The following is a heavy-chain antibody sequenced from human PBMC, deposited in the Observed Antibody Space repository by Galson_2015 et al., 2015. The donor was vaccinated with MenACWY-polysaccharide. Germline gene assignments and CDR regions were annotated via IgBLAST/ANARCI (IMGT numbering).Heavy chain of an antibody. Sequence: SLRLSCAASGFTFSSYGMHWVRQAPGKGLEWVAVISYDGSNKYYADSVKGRFTISRDNSKNTLYLQMNSLRAEDTAVYYCAKDGGNWNDFYGMDVCGYTYRSPYYSDYWGQGTLVTVSS. CDR3: AKDGGNWNDFYGMDVCGYTYRSPYYSDY. CDR1: GFTFSSYG. CDR2: ISYDGSNK. V-gene: IGHV3-30*18. J-gene: IGHJ4*02. D-gene: IGHD1-1*01.